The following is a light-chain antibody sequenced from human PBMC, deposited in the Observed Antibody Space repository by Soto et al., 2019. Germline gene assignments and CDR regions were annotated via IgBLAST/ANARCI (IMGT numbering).Light chain of an antibody. Sequence: QSALTQPASVSGSPGQSITISCIGSSSDIGGYNYVSWYQQHPGKAPKLLIYDVNYRPSGVSNRFSGSKSGNTASLTISGLQAEDEADYYCSSYSGSSTLVVFGGGTKLTVL. CDR2: DVN. CDR3: SSYSGSSTLVV. V-gene: IGLV2-14*03. J-gene: IGLJ2*01. CDR1: SSDIGGYNY.